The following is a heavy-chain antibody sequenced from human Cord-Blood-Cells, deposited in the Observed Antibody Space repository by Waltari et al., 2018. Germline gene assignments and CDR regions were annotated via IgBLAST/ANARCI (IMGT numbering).Heavy chain of an antibody. J-gene: IGHJ3*02. Sequence: QVQLQESGPGLVKPSATLSLTCTVSAYSISSGSYWGWIRQPPGKGLEWIGSSYHSGSTYYNPSLKSRVTISVDTAKNQFSLKLSSVTAADTAVYYCARDYYGSGSDAFDIWGQGTMVTVSS. CDR1: AYSISSGSY. CDR2: SYHSGST. V-gene: IGHV4-38-2*02. CDR3: ARDYYGSGSDAFDI. D-gene: IGHD3-10*01.